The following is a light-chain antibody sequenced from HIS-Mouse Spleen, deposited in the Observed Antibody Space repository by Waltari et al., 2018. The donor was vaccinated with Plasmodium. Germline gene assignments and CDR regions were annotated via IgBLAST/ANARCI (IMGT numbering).Light chain of an antibody. CDR1: SSDVGGYNY. V-gene: IGLV2-8*01. CDR3: SSYAGSNNLV. CDR2: EVS. Sequence: QSALTQPPSASGSPGQSVTISCTGTSSDVGGYNYVSWYQQHPGKAPQLMIYEVSKRPSGVPDRCSGSKSGNTASLTVSGLQAEDEADYYCSSYAGSNNLVFGGGTKLTVL. J-gene: IGLJ2*01.